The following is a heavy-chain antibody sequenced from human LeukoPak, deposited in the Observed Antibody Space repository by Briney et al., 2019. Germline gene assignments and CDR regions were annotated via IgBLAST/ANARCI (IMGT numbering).Heavy chain of an antibody. CDR1: GFTLSRYW. J-gene: IGHJ4*02. CDR2: IKQDGGEK. D-gene: IGHD3-16*02. CDR3: ARVYDYVWGSYRNFDY. Sequence: GGALRVSSAAPGFTLSRYWMSSVREAPRKGLERVANIKQDGGEKYSVDSVKGRFTISRDNAKNSLYLQMNSLRAEDTAVYYCARVYDYVWGSYRNFDYWGQGTLVTVSS. V-gene: IGHV3-7*01.